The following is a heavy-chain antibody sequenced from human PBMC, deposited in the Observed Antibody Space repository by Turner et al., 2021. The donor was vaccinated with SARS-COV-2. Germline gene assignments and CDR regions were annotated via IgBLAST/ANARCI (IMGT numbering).Heavy chain of an antibody. CDR3: AKDKHPDGMDV. J-gene: IGHJ6*02. CDR2: ISYDGSQK. Sequence: VQLAESGGGVVQPGRSLRLSCAASEFTFSSYGMPWVRQAPGKGLEWVAVISYDGSQKYYADSVKGRFTISRDNSKNTLYLQMNSLRAEDTAMYYCAKDKHPDGMDVWGQGTTVTVSS. CDR1: EFTFSSYG. V-gene: IGHV3-30*18.